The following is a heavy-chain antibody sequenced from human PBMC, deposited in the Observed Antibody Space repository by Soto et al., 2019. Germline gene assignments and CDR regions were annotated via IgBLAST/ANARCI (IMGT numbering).Heavy chain of an antibody. CDR2: IYYTGTT. Sequence: PTETLSLTGTVSGGSISHGDYYWSWIRQPPGKGLEWVGYIYYTGTTYFNPSLKSRLTISIDTSKSQFSLNLSSVTAADTAVYFCARVTGDYDFDYWGQGTLVTVSS. CDR3: ARVTGDYDFDY. CDR1: GGSISHGDYY. V-gene: IGHV4-30-4*01. J-gene: IGHJ4*02. D-gene: IGHD4-17*01.